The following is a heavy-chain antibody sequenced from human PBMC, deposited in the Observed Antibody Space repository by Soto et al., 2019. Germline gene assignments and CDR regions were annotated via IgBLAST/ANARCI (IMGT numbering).Heavy chain of an antibody. V-gene: IGHV3-23*01. J-gene: IGHJ5*02. D-gene: IGHD3-9*01. Sequence: GGSLRLSCAASGFTFSSYAMSWVRQAPGKGLEWVSAISGSGGRTYYADSVKGRLTISRDNSKNTLYLKMNSLRAEDTAVYYCAKYSIILTGYYNRGWFDPWGQGTLVTVSS. CDR2: ISGSGGRT. CDR1: GFTFSSYA. CDR3: AKYSIILTGYYNRGWFDP.